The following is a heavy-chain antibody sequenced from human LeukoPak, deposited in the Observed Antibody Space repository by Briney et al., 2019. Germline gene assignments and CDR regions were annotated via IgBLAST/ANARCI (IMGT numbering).Heavy chain of an antibody. V-gene: IGHV1-69*06. CDR2: IIPIFGTA. D-gene: IGHD6-13*01. Sequence: SSVNVSCKACGGTFRNYAIRWVRPAPGQGRAWMGGIIPIFGTANYAQKFQGRVTITADKSTSTAYMELSSLRSEDTAVYYCARRSIAAVHFDYWGQGTLVTVSS. J-gene: IGHJ4*02. CDR1: GGTFRNYA. CDR3: ARRSIAAVHFDY.